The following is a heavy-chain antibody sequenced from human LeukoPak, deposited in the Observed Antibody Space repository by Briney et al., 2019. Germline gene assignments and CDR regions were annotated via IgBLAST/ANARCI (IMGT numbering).Heavy chain of an antibody. CDR3: AHGTSSSWLDY. D-gene: IGHD6-13*01. J-gene: IGHJ4*02. CDR1: GFSLSTSGVG. Sequence: SGPALVKPTQTLTLTCTFSGFSLSTSGVGVGWIRQPPGKALEWLALFYWYDDRRYSPSRKSRLTTTKDTSKNHVVLTMTNMDPVDPATYYCAHGTSSSWLDYWGQGTLVTVSS. V-gene: IGHV2-5*01. CDR2: FYWYDDR.